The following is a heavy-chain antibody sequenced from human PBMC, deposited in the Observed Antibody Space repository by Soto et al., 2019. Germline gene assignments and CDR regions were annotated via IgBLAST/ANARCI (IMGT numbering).Heavy chain of an antibody. V-gene: IGHV2-5*01. Sequence: SGPTLVNPTQTLTLTCTFSGFSLSTSGVGVGWIRQPPGKALEWLALIYWNDDKRYSPSLKSRLTITKDTSKNQVVLTMTNMDPVDTATYYCALGYCSGGSCYSDYFDYWGQGTLVTVSS. D-gene: IGHD2-15*01. J-gene: IGHJ4*02. CDR1: GFSLSTSGVG. CDR2: IYWNDDK. CDR3: ALGYCSGGSCYSDYFDY.